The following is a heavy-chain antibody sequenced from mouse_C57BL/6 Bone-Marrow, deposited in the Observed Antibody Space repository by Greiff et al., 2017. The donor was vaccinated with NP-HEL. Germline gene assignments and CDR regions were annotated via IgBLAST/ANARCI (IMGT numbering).Heavy chain of an antibody. Sequence: EVQLQQSGTVLARPGASVKMSCKPSGYTFTSYWMHWVKQRPGQGLEWIGAIYPGNSDTSYNQKFKGKAKLTAVTSASTAYMELSSLTNEDSAVYYCTRSLLFITTVASFLDYWGQGTTLTVSS. CDR3: TRSLLFITTVASFLDY. CDR2: IYPGNSDT. CDR1: GYTFTSYW. J-gene: IGHJ2*01. V-gene: IGHV1-5*01. D-gene: IGHD1-1*01.